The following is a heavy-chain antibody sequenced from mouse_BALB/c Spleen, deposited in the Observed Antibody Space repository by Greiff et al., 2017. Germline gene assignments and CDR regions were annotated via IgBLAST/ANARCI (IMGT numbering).Heavy chain of an antibody. D-gene: IGHD2-3*01. J-gene: IGHJ3*01. Sequence: VQLQQSGAELVKPGASVKLSCKASGYTFTSYDINWVRQRPEQGLEWIGWIFPGDGSTKYNEKFKGKATLTTDKSSSTAYMQLSRLTSEDSAVFFCARKRYDGYSWFAYWGQGTLVTVSA. CDR1: GYTFTSYD. CDR2: IFPGDGST. CDR3: ARKRYDGYSWFAY. V-gene: IGHV1S56*01.